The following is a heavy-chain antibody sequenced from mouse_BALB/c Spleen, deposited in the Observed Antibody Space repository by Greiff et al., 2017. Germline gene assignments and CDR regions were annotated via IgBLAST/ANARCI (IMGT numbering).Heavy chain of an antibody. J-gene: IGHJ3*01. D-gene: IGHD2-4*01. CDR2: IWGDGST. CDR1: GFSLTSYG. Sequence: VKLEESGPGLVAPSQSLSITCTVSGFSLTSYGVSWVRQPPGKGLEWLGVIWGDGSTNYHSALISRLSISKDNSKSQVFLKMNSLQTDDTAMYYCARDDDYEGFAYWGQGTLVTVSA. V-gene: IGHV2-3*01. CDR3: ARDDDYEGFAY.